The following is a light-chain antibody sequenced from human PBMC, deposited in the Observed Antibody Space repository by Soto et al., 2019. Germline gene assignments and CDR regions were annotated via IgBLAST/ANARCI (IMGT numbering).Light chain of an antibody. V-gene: IGKV3-20*01. CDR2: AAS. CDR1: QSIRSSY. J-gene: IGKJ2*01. Sequence: IVLTQSPGTLSLSPGESATLSCRASQSIRSSYVAWYQQKPGQAPRLLIYAASARATGLPDRFSGSWSGTDFTLTISRLEPEEFAMYYCHCQDFGNSAVYSFGQGTKLEI. CDR3: HCQDFGNSAVYS.